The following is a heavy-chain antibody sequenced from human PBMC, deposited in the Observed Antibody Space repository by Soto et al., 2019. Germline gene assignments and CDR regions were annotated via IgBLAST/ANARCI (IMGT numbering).Heavy chain of an antibody. CDR2: IDGSSDYT. J-gene: IGHJ4*02. Sequence: LRLSCTASGFLFTDYYMSWIRQPPGKGLEWLAYIDGSSDYTNSGDSVKGRFTISRDNAKNSVFLQMNNLRADDTAVYYCARDLRFSSTNYFDFWGRGTLVTVSS. V-gene: IGHV3-11*06. D-gene: IGHD2-8*01. CDR3: ARDLRFSSTNYFDF. CDR1: GFLFTDYY.